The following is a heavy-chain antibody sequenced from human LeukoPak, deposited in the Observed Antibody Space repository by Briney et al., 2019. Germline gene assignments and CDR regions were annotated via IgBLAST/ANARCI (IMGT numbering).Heavy chain of an antibody. D-gene: IGHD2-21*02. CDR1: GGTFSSYT. V-gene: IGHV1-69*06. CDR3: ARSSVVTAMVHLAY. Sequence: SVKVSCKASGGTFSSYTIGWVRQAPGQGLEWMGGIIPIFGTAKYAQKFQGRVTITADTSTSTAYVELSSLRSEDTAVYYCARSSVVTAMVHLAYWGQATLVTVSS. CDR2: IIPIFGTA. J-gene: IGHJ4*02.